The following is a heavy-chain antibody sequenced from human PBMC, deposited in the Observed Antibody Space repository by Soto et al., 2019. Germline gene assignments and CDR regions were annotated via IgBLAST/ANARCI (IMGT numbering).Heavy chain of an antibody. CDR2: IGTAGDT. CDR1: GFTFSSYD. CDR3: ARGYYGDPYYFDY. Sequence: SLRLSCAASGFTFSSYDMHWVRQATGKGLEWVSAIGTAGDTYYPGSVKGRFTISRENAKNSLYLQMNSLRAEDTAVYYCARGYYGDPYYFDYWGQGTLVTVSS. J-gene: IGHJ4*02. V-gene: IGHV3-13*01. D-gene: IGHD4-17*01.